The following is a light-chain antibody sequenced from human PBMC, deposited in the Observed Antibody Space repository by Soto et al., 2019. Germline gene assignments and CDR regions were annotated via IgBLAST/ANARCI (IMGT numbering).Light chain of an antibody. CDR1: SSDVGGYNY. V-gene: IGLV2-11*01. Sequence: QSVLTQPRSVSGSPGQSVTISCTGTSSDVGGYNYVSWYQQHPGKAPKLLIYDVSKRPSGVPDRFSGSKSGNTASLTISGPQAEDEADYYCSSYTSRSTLDYVFGSGTKVTVL. J-gene: IGLJ1*01. CDR2: DVS. CDR3: SSYTSRSTLDYV.